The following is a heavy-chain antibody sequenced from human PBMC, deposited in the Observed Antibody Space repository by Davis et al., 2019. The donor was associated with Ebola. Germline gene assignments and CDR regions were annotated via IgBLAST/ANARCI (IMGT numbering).Heavy chain of an antibody. CDR1: GYTFNSHV. CDR2: INPHNGNT. CDR3: ARAQFPTTSDH. Sequence: ASVKVSCKASGYTFNSHVISWVRQAPGQGLEWMGWINPHNGNTNYGQNVQGRVIMTSDTATTTAYMEVGSLRSDDTAVYYCARAQFPTTSDHWGQGTLVTVSS. J-gene: IGHJ4*02. D-gene: IGHD1-1*01. V-gene: IGHV1-18*04.